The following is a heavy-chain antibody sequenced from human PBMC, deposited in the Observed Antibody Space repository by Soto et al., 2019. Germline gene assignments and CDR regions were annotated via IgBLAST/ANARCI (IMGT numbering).Heavy chain of an antibody. CDR3: ARSSVRGWSY. CDR1: GGSFTGYY. V-gene: IGHV4-34*01. CDR2: ITHSGST. D-gene: IGHD3-10*02. J-gene: IGHJ4*02. Sequence: SETLSLTCAVYGGSFTGYYWTWIRQPPGKGLEWIGEITHSGSTNYNPSLKSRVTISVDTSKNQFSLNLNSVTAADTAVYYCARSSVRGWSYWGQGTLVTVSS.